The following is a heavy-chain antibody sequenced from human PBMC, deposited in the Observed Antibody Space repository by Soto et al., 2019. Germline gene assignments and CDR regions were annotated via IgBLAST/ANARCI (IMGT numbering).Heavy chain of an antibody. D-gene: IGHD3-3*01. J-gene: IGHJ3*02. CDR3: ARRITIFGVANDAFDI. V-gene: IGHV5-51*01. CDR2: IYPGDSDT. CDR1: GYSFTSYW. Sequence: GESLKISCKGSGYSFTSYWIGWVRQMPGKGLEWMGIIYPGDSDTRYSPSFQGQVTISADKSISTAYLQWSSLKASDTAMYYCARRITIFGVANDAFDIWGQGTMVTVSS.